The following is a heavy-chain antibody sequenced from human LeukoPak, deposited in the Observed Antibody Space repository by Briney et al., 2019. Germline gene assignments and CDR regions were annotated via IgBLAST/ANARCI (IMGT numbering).Heavy chain of an antibody. CDR3: AKSDYFAL. Sequence: GGSLRLSCAASGFSLSGFWMHWVRQAPGKGLVWVSRSKYDGTSASYADSVKGRFTVSRDNAKNTLYLQMNSLRAEDTAVYYCAKSDYFALWGQGTLVTVSS. CDR1: GFSLSGFW. V-gene: IGHV3-74*01. J-gene: IGHJ4*02. CDR2: SKYDGTSA.